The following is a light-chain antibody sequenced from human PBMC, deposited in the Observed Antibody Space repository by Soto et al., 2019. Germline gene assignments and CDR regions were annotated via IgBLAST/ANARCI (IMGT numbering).Light chain of an antibody. Sequence: DIQMTQSPSTLSASVGDRVTITCRASQSISTWLAWYQQKPGTAPKLLVYKASSLQSGVPSRFSGSGSGTEFTLTLSRLQPDDFATYYCQQYVRAFRSFGQGTKVDTK. CDR1: QSISTW. CDR3: QQYVRAFRS. V-gene: IGKV1-5*03. J-gene: IGKJ1*01. CDR2: KAS.